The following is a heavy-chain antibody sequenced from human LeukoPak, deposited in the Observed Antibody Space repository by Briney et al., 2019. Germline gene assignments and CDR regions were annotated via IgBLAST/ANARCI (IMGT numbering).Heavy chain of an antibody. J-gene: IGHJ4*02. Sequence: PSETLSLTCTVSGASVSSGSYYWSWIRQPPGKGLEWIGYIYYSGSTNYNPSLKSRVTISVDTSKNQFSLKLSSVTAADTAVYYCARGLAAGYWGQGTLVTVSS. V-gene: IGHV4-61*01. D-gene: IGHD6-25*01. CDR1: GASVSSGSYY. CDR2: IYYSGST. CDR3: ARGLAAGY.